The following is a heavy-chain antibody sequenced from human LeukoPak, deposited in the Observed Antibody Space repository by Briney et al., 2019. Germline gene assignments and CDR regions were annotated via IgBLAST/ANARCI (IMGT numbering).Heavy chain of an antibody. J-gene: IGHJ4*02. Sequence: EASVKVSCKASGYTFTSYGITWVRQAPGQGLEWMGWISAYNAYTYYAQKLQGRVTMTTDTSTSTAYMELRSLRSEDTAIYYCARGLPYDGDDYWGQGTLVAVSS. V-gene: IGHV1-18*01. CDR2: ISAYNAYT. CDR1: GYTFTSYG. D-gene: IGHD3-22*01. CDR3: ARGLPYDGDDY.